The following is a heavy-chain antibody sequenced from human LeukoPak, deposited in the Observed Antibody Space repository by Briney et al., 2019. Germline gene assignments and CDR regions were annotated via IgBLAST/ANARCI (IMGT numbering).Heavy chain of an antibody. Sequence: ASVKVSCKASGYTFTGYYMHWVRQAPGQGLEWMGRINPNSGGTNYAQKFQGRVTMIRDTSISTAYMELSRLRSDDTAVYYCASTTDYDFWSGYLSSWGQGTLVTVSS. V-gene: IGHV1-2*06. D-gene: IGHD3-3*01. CDR3: ASTTDYDFWSGYLSS. CDR1: GYTFTGYY. CDR2: INPNSGGT. J-gene: IGHJ4*02.